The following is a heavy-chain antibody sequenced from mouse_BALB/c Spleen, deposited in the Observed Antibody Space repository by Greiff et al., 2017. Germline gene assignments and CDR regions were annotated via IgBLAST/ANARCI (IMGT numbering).Heavy chain of an antibody. D-gene: IGHD2-1*01. J-gene: IGHJ2*01. CDR3: ARHGNGNYFDY. V-gene: IGHV5-12-2*01. CDR1: GFTFSSYT. Sequence: DVMLVESGGGLVQPGGSLKLSCAASGFTFSSYTMSWVRQTPEKRLEWVAYISNGGGSTYYPDTVKGRFTISRDNAKNTLYLQMSSLKSEDTAMYYCARHGNGNYFDYWGQGTTLTVSS. CDR2: ISNGGGST.